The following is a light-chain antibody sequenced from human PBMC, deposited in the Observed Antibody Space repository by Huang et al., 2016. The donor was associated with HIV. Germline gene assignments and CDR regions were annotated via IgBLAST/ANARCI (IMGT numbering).Light chain of an antibody. CDR3: QQYGNWPS. J-gene: IGKJ4*01. Sequence: EIVMTQSPATLSVSPGERATLSCRASQRVSSNLAWYQQKSGQAPRLLIYGASTRATGIPARFSCSGSGTEFTLTISSLQSEDFAVYYCQQYGNWPSFGGGTRVEIK. V-gene: IGKV3-15*01. CDR1: QRVSSN. CDR2: GAS.